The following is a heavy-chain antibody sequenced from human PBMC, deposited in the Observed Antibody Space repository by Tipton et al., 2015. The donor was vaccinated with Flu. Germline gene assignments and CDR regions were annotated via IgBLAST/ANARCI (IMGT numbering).Heavy chain of an antibody. D-gene: IGHD4-17*01. CDR2: IYPNDFDT. CDR1: GYTFITHW. V-gene: IGHV5-51*01. CDR3: ARAYGDYPIGFDP. Sequence: QLVQSGAEVKKPGESLKISCKASGYTFITHWIGWVRQMPGKGLEWVGIIYPNDFDTRYSPPFEGQVTISADKSTNTAFLQWSSLKASDTAMYYCARAYGDYPIGFDPWGQGTLVTVSS. J-gene: IGHJ5*02.